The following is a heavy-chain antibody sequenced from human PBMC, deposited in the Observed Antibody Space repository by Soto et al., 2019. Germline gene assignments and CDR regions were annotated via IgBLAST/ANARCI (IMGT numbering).Heavy chain of an antibody. Sequence: HPGGSLRLSCAASGFTFGSYAMSWVRQAPGKGLEWVSAISGSGGSTYYADSVKGRFTISRDNSKNTLYLQMNSLSAEDTAVYYCAKEDRITMIVVVITKKLGTAFDIWGQGTMVTVSS. V-gene: IGHV3-23*01. D-gene: IGHD3-22*01. CDR2: ISGSGGST. CDR1: GFTFGSYA. J-gene: IGHJ3*02. CDR3: AKEDRITMIVVVITKKLGTAFDI.